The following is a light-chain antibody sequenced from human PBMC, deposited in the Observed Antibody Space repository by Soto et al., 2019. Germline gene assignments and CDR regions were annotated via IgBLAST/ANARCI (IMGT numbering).Light chain of an antibody. Sequence: EIVLTQSPGTLSLSPGERATLSCRASQSVTSNYLAWYQQKPGQAPRLLIYGASSRHTGVPDRFSGSGSGTDFTLTISRLEPEDFAVFYCQQYGTSPRTFGQGTKVEVK. CDR1: QSVTSNY. J-gene: IGKJ1*01. CDR2: GAS. CDR3: QQYGTSPRT. V-gene: IGKV3-20*01.